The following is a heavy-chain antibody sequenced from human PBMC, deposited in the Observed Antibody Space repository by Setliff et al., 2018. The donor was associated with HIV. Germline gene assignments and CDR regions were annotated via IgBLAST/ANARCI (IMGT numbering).Heavy chain of an antibody. Sequence: GGSLRLSCAASGFTFSNYWMSWVRQAPGKGLEWVAHINQDGSEKNHVDSVKGRFTISRDNARNSLYLQMNSLKADDTAVYYCARDVAVAGTEFWGQGTLVPSPQ. J-gene: IGHJ4*02. D-gene: IGHD6-19*01. CDR1: GFTFSNYW. V-gene: IGHV3-7*01. CDR3: ARDVAVAGTEF. CDR2: INQDGSEK.